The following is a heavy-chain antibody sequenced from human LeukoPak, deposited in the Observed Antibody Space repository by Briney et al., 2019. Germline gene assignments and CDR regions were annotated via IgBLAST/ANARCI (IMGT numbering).Heavy chain of an antibody. D-gene: IGHD6-19*01. Sequence: SETLSLTCTVSGGSISSYYGSWIREPPGEGLEWSGYISNSGSTNYNPSLKSRVTISEDTSKSQLSLKLSSVTAADTAVYHCVRVQPNSGECAFDIWGQGTMVSVSS. V-gene: IGHV4-59*01. J-gene: IGHJ3*02. CDR1: GGSISSYY. CDR3: VRVQPNSGECAFDI. CDR2: ISNSGST.